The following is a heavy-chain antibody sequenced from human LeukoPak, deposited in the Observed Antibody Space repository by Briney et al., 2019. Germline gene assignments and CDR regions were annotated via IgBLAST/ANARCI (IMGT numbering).Heavy chain of an antibody. D-gene: IGHD6-13*01. CDR1: GYTFTGYY. J-gene: IGHJ4*02. V-gene: IGHV1-24*01. CDR3: ATSIAAAGFDLPLDY. CDR2: FDPEDGET. Sequence: ASVKVSCKASGYTFTGYYMHWVRQAPGQGPEWMGGFDPEDGETIYAQKFQGRVTMTEDTSTDTAYMELSSLRSEDTAVYYCATSIAAAGFDLPLDYWGQGTLVTVSS.